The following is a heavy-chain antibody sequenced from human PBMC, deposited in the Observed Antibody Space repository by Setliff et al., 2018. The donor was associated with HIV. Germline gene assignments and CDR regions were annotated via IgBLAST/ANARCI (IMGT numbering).Heavy chain of an antibody. CDR2: MNPNSGNT. CDR1: GYTFTSYD. CDR3: ARCLFRARGGNFHFDY. J-gene: IGHJ4*02. V-gene: IGHV1-8*03. Sequence: ASVKVSCKASGYTFTSYDINWVRQVIGQGLEWMGWMNPNSGNTGYAQKFQGSVTITRNTSISTAYMELSSLRSEDTAVYYCARCLFRARGGNFHFDYRGQGTLVTVSS. D-gene: IGHD2-21*02.